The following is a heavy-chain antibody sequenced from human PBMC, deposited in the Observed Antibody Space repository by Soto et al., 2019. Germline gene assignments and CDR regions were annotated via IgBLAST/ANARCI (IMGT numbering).Heavy chain of an antibody. V-gene: IGHV4-4*07. J-gene: IGHJ5*02. CDR1: GGSMTSYY. CDR3: ARGQRFSDWFAP. CDR2: VYSSGGT. Sequence: SETLSLTCTVSGGSMTSYYWAWIRQPAGKGLEWIGRVYSSGGTHYNPSLKSRVTISLDTSKNQFSLRLSSVTEADTAVYFCARGQRFSDWFAPWGQGTLVTVSS. D-gene: IGHD3-3*01.